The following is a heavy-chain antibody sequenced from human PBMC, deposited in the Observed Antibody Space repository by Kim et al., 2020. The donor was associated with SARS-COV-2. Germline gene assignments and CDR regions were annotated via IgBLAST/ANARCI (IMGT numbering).Heavy chain of an antibody. CDR2: IYYSGST. CDR3: ARDCRIAAAGTYYYSYGIDV. V-gene: IGHV4-31*03. CDR1: GGSISSGGYY. J-gene: IGHJ6*02. D-gene: IGHD6-13*01. Sequence: SETLSLTCTVSGGSISSGGYYWSWIRQHPGKGLEWIGYIYYSGSTYYNPSLKSRVTISVDTSKNQFSLKLSSVTAADTAVYYCARDCRIAAAGTYYYSYGIDVWGQGTTVTVSS.